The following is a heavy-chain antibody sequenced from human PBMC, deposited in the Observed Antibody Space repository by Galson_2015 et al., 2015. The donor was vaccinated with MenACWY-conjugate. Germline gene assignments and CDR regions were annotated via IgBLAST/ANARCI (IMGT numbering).Heavy chain of an antibody. D-gene: IGHD1-26*01. CDR3: ARHPPGGRGMDV. V-gene: IGHV5-51*01. Sequence: QSGAEVKKPGESLQISCKGSGYSFTNYWIGWVRQMPGRGLEWMGLIDPHNSNTRYSPSFQGQVTFSADESISNAFLQWSSLKASDTAMYYCARHPPGGRGMDVWGRGTTVTVSS. CDR1: GYSFTNYW. J-gene: IGHJ6*02. CDR2: IDPHNSNT.